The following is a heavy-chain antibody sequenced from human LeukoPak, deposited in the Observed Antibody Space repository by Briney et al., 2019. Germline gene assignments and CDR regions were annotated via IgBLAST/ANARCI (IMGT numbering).Heavy chain of an antibody. D-gene: IGHD1-14*01. CDR1: GFTVSNNY. CDR3: VRKNQDFNAAFDI. CDR2: TYSDGDT. J-gene: IGHJ3*02. V-gene: IGHV3-53*01. Sequence: GGSLRLSCAASGFTVSNNYMSWVRQAPGKGLEWVSITYSDGDTNYAVSVKGRFTISRDTSQNTLSLQMNSLRAEDTAVYYCVRKNQDFNAAFDIWGQGTVVTVSS.